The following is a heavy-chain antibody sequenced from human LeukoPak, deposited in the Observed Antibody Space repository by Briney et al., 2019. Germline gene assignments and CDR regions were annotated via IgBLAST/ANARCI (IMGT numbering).Heavy chain of an antibody. CDR2: INHSGST. D-gene: IGHD6-19*01. Sequence: SETLSLTCAVYGGSFSGYYWSWIRQPPGKGLEWIGEINHSGSTNYNPSLKSRVTISVDTSKNQFSLKLSSVTAADTAVYYCARHKVWRVNSSGWYGKNYFDYWGQGTLVTVSS. V-gene: IGHV4-34*01. CDR1: GGSFSGYY. J-gene: IGHJ4*02. CDR3: ARHKVWRVNSSGWYGKNYFDY.